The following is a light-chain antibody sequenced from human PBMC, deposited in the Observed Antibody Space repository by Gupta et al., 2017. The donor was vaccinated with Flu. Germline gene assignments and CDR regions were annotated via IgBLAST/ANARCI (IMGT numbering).Light chain of an antibody. CDR3: MQGTQFPYT. Sequence: DIVMTQTPPSSPVTLGQPASISCRSSQSLVHSDGNTYLNWLQQRPGQPPRLLIYQTSTRFSGVPDRFSGSGTGTDFTLKISRVEVEDVGIYYCMQGTQFPYTFGQGTKLEIK. CDR2: QTS. CDR1: QSLVHSDGNTY. V-gene: IGKV2-24*01. J-gene: IGKJ2*01.